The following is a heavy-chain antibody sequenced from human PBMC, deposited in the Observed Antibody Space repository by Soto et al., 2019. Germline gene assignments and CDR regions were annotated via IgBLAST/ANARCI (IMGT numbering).Heavy chain of an antibody. CDR3: TKQGHVVVIASMDV. Sequence: GSLRLSCAASGFTFSSFGMHWVRQAPGKGLEWVAVISYDGKNKYYADSVKGRFTISRDNSKNTLYLQMNSLRAEDTAVFYCTKQGHVVVIASMDVWGQGTTVTVSS. J-gene: IGHJ6*02. CDR2: ISYDGKNK. D-gene: IGHD2-21*01. V-gene: IGHV3-30*18. CDR1: GFTFSSFG.